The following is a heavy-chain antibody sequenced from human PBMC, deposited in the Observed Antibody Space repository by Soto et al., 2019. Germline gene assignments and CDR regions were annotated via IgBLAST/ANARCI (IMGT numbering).Heavy chain of an antibody. V-gene: IGHV3-30*18. CDR1: GFTFSSYC. D-gene: IGHD1-7*01. CDR3: AKDMKNYYFDY. CDR2: ISYDGSNK. J-gene: IGHJ4*02. Sequence: GGSLRLSSAASGFTFSSYCMHWVCQAPGKGLEWVAVISYDGSNKYYADSVKGRFTISRDNSKNTLYLQMNSLRAEDTAVYYSAKDMKNYYFDYWGQGTLVTVSS.